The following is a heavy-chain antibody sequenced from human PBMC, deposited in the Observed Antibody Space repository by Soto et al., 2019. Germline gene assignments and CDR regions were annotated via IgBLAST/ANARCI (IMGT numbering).Heavy chain of an antibody. CDR1: GFTFSIYA. Sequence: QVQLVESGGGVVQPGRSLRLSCAASGFTFSIYAMHWGRQAPGKGLEWVAVISYDGSNKYYADSVKGRFTISRDNSKNTLYLQMNSLRAEDTAVYYCASGMTTVTPIDYWGQGTLVTVSS. CDR3: ASGMTTVTPIDY. D-gene: IGHD4-17*01. V-gene: IGHV3-30-3*01. J-gene: IGHJ4*02. CDR2: ISYDGSNK.